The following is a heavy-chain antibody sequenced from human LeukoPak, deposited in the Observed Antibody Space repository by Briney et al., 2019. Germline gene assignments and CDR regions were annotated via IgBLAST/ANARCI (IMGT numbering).Heavy chain of an antibody. Sequence: GGSLRLSCAASGFTLSSYWMSWVRQAPGKGLEWVANIKQDGSEKNHVASVKGRFTISRDNAKNSLYLQMNSLRAEDTAVYYCARGLLAAAGIDYWGQGALVTVSS. CDR2: IKQDGSEK. D-gene: IGHD6-13*01. V-gene: IGHV3-7*04. CDR3: ARGLLAAAGIDY. CDR1: GFTLSSYW. J-gene: IGHJ4*02.